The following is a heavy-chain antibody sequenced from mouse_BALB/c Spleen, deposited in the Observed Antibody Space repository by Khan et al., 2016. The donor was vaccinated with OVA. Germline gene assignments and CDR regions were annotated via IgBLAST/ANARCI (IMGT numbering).Heavy chain of an antibody. Sequence: VQLKQSGPELVKPGASVKMSCKASGYTFTSYIMHWVKQKPGQGLEWMGYINPYNDGTKYNEKFKGKATLTSDKSSSTAYMELSSLTSEDSALYSSARNYKAMDYWGQGTSVTVSS. D-gene: IGHD2-12*01. J-gene: IGHJ4*01. CDR3: ARNYKAMDY. CDR1: GYTFTSYI. CDR2: INPYNDGT. V-gene: IGHV1S136*01.